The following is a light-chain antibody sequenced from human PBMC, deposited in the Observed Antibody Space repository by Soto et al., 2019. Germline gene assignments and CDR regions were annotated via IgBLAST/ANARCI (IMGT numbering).Light chain of an antibody. CDR2: AAS. Sequence: DILMTQSPSSLSASVGDRVTITCRASQGISNYLAWYQQKPGKVPQLLISAASTLQSGVPSRFSGSGSGTDVTLTISSLQPEDVATYYCQKCDSAPWTFGQGTKVEIK. CDR3: QKCDSAPWT. CDR1: QGISNY. J-gene: IGKJ1*01. V-gene: IGKV1-27*01.